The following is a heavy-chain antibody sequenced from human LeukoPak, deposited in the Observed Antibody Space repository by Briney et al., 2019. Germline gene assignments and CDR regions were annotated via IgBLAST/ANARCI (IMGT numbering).Heavy chain of an antibody. Sequence: ASVKVSCKASGGTFSSYAISWVRQAPGQGLEWMGRIIPILGIANYAQKFQGRVTITADKSTSTAYMERSSLRSEDTAVYYCARGRAVAGKTYYFDYWGQGTLVTVSS. CDR1: GGTFSSYA. CDR2: IIPILGIA. J-gene: IGHJ4*02. D-gene: IGHD6-19*01. CDR3: ARGRAVAGKTYYFDY. V-gene: IGHV1-69*04.